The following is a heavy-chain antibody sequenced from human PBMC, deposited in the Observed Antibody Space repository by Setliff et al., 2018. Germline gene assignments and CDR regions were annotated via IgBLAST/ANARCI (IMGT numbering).Heavy chain of an antibody. CDR3: ARVRVVQGYYEFDY. D-gene: IGHD3-16*01. Sequence: SATLSLTCTVSGDSISRSTYHWGWIHQSPGKGLEWIGNIYYNGNTNNNPSLKSRVTISVDTSRDQFSLRLSSVTAADTAMYYCARVRVVQGYYEFDYWGQGTLVPSPQ. CDR2: IYYNGNT. CDR1: GDSISRSTYH. V-gene: IGHV4-39*07. J-gene: IGHJ4*02.